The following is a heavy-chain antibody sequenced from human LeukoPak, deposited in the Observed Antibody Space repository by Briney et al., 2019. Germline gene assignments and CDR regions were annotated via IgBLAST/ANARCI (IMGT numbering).Heavy chain of an antibody. V-gene: IGHV1-3*04. CDR3: ARGVGYNYGLYYQYGMDV. J-gene: IGHJ6*02. CDR1: GYTFTSHV. CDR2: IDTANGNT. D-gene: IGHD5-18*01. Sequence: GASVKVSCKASGYTFTSHVIHWVRQAPGRRLDWMGWIDTANGNTQNSQNFQGRVTISSDTSASTAYMQLSSLRSEDTAIYYCARGVGYNYGLYYQYGMDVWGQGTTVTVSS.